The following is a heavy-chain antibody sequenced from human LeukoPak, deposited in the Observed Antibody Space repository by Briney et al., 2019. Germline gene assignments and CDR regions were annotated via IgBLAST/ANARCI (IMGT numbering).Heavy chain of an antibody. CDR1: GFTFSDYY. Sequence: GGSLRLSCAASGFTFSDYYMSWIGQAPGKGLEWVSYISSSGSTIYYADSVKGRFTISRDNAKNSLYLQMNSLRAEDTAVYYCARSLPRYCSSTSCYVGGFDYWGQGTLVTASS. D-gene: IGHD2-2*01. J-gene: IGHJ4*02. V-gene: IGHV3-11*01. CDR2: ISSSGSTI. CDR3: ARSLPRYCSSTSCYVGGFDY.